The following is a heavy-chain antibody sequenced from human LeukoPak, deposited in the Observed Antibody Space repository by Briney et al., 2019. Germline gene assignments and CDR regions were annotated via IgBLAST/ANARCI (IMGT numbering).Heavy chain of an antibody. CDR1: SCTFTSYG. D-gene: IGHD6-13*01. J-gene: IGHJ5*02. V-gene: IGHV1-18*01. CDR3: ARELAAAAGNWFDP. Sequence: GASVKVFCKASSCTFTSYGISWVRQAPGQGLEWMGWISAYNGNTNYAQKLQGRVTMTTDTSTSTAYMELRSLRSDDTAVYYCARELAAAAGNWFDPWGQGTLVTVSS. CDR2: ISAYNGNT.